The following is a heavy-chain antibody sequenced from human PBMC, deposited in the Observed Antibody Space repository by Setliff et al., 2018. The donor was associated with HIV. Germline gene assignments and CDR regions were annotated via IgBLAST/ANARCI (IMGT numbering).Heavy chain of an antibody. J-gene: IGHJ5*02. Sequence: PSETLSLTCAVYGGSFSGYYWSWIRQPPGKGLEWIGEINHSGSTNYNPSLKSRVTISVDTSKNRFSLKLSAVTAADTAVYYCARDHVFGSRTGFDPWGPGILVTVSS. CDR1: GGSFSGYY. CDR3: ARDHVFGSRTGFDP. V-gene: IGHV4-34*01. D-gene: IGHD3-10*01. CDR2: INHSGST.